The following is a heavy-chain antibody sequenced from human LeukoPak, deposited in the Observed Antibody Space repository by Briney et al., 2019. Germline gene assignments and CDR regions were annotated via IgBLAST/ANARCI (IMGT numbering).Heavy chain of an antibody. D-gene: IGHD6-19*01. CDR1: GFTFSNAW. Sequence: GGSLRLSCAASGFTFSNAWMSWVRQAPGKGLEWVGCIKSKTDGGTTDYAAPVKGRFTISRDDSKNTLYLQMNSLKTEDTAVYYCTTENRRDIAVAGIGRGGQHDYWGQGTLVTVSS. V-gene: IGHV3-15*01. CDR3: TTENRRDIAVAGIGRGGQHDY. CDR2: IKSKTDGGTT. J-gene: IGHJ4*02.